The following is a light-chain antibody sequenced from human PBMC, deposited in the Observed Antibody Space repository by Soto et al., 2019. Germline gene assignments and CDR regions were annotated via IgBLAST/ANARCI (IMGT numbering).Light chain of an antibody. CDR3: IQALQTPFT. V-gene: IGKV2-28*01. CDR1: QSLLHSNGYTY. CDR2: LGS. J-gene: IGKJ3*01. Sequence: DIVMTQSPLSLPVTPGEPASISCRSSQSLLHSNGYTYLDWYLQKPGQSPQLLIYLGSNRASGVPDRFSGSGSGTDFTLKISRVEAEDVGVYYYIQALQTPFTFAPGTKVDIK.